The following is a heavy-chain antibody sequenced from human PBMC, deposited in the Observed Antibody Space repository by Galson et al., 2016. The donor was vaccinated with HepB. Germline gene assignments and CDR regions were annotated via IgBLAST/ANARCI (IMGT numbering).Heavy chain of an antibody. D-gene: IGHD3-22*01. Sequence: SLRLSCAAYGFTFSSYAMHWVRQAPGKGPEWVAGISYDGSKKYYADSVQGRFTISRDNSKNTLYLQMNSLRVEDTAMYYCARESARTFYYDSSGYRWAFDIWGQGTMVTVSS. CDR1: GFTFSSYA. CDR2: ISYDGSKK. CDR3: ARESARTFYYDSSGYRWAFDI. V-gene: IGHV3-30-3*01. J-gene: IGHJ3*02.